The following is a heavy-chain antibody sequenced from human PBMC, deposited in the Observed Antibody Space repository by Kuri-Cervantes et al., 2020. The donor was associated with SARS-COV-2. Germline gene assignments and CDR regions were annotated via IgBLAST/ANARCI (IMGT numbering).Heavy chain of an antibody. J-gene: IGHJ5*02. CDR1: GGSISSGDYY. V-gene: IGHV4-30-4*08. D-gene: IGHD3-22*01. CDR3: AKETNYYDRSGYYYAWFDP. CDR2: ISNSGTT. Sequence: LRLSCTVSGGSISSGDYYWSWIRQPPGKGLEWIGYISNSGTTYYNSSLRGRVTISVDTSKSQFSLNLTSVTAADTAVYYCAKETNYYDRSGYYYAWFDPWGQGTLVTVSS.